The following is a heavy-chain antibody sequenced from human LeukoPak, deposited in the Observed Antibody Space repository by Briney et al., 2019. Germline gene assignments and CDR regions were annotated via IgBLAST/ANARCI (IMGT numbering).Heavy chain of an antibody. D-gene: IGHD3-10*01. CDR2: ISSSSSTI. CDR3: ARDIYLNLRGSGGDY. Sequence: PGGSLRLSCAASGFTFSSYSMNWVRQAPGRGLEWVSYISSSSSTIYYADSVKGRFTISSDNAKNSLYLQMNSLRAEDTAVYYCARDIYLNLRGSGGDYWGQGTLVTVSS. CDR1: GFTFSSYS. J-gene: IGHJ4*02. V-gene: IGHV3-48*01.